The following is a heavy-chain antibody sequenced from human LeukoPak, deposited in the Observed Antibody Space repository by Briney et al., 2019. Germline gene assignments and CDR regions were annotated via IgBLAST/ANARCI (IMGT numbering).Heavy chain of an antibody. CDR1: GGSISSSDYY. CDR2: IYYSVTT. CDR3: AEYNSAEEGHLN. J-gene: IGHJ4*02. V-gene: IGHV4-39*07. D-gene: IGHD2/OR15-2a*01. Sequence: SETLSLTCTVSGGSISSSDYYWGWIRQPPGKGLERIGSIYYSVTTYYNPSLKSRVTISVDTSKNQFSLRLSSVTAADTAVYYCAEYNSAEEGHLNWGQGTLVTVSS.